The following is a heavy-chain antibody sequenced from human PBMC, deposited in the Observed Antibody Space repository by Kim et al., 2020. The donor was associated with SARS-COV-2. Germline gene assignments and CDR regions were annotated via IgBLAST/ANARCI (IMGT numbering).Heavy chain of an antibody. CDR3: VKRSSGASLIDY. CDR1: GFSFSNYA. CDR2: ITGSSGKT. V-gene: IGHV3-23*01. D-gene: IGHD6-19*01. J-gene: IGHJ4*02. Sequence: GGSLRLSCAASGFSFSNYAMSWVRQAPGKGPEWVSVITGSSGKTHYADSVKGRFTISRDNSKNTLYLAMNSLRAEDTAVYYCVKRSSGASLIDYCGRGNPVTVPA.